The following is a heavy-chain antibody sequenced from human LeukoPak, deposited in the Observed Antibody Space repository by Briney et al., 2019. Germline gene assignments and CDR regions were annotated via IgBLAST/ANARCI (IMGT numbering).Heavy chain of an antibody. D-gene: IGHD2-15*01. CDR1: GFTFSSYS. CDR3: AKDMRVVVAATFDY. V-gene: IGHV3-23*01. Sequence: GGSLRLSCAASGFTFSSYSMNWVRQAPGKGLEWVSAISGSGGSTYYADSVKGRFTISRDNSKNTLYLQMNSLRAEDTAVYYCAKDMRVVVAATFDYWGQGTLVTVSS. CDR2: ISGSGGST. J-gene: IGHJ4*02.